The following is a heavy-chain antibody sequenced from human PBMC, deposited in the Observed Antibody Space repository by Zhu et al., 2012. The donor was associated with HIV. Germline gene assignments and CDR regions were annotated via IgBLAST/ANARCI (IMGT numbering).Heavy chain of an antibody. CDR3: TTRLVTTNDY. J-gene: IGHJ4*02. V-gene: IGHV3-15*01. D-gene: IGHD5-12*01. CDR1: GFSFSDVW. Sequence: EVQVVESGGGLVKPGGSLRLSCAASGFSFSDVWMNWVRQPPGKGLEWVGRILRTTDGGATQYTASVKGRFTISRDDSKSTVYLQMNSLTTEDTAVYYCTTRLVTTNDYWGQGTLVTVSS. CDR2: ILRTTDGGAT.